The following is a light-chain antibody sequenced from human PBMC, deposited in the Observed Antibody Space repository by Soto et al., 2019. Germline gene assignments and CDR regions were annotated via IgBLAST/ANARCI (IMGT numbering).Light chain of an antibody. Sequence: QSVLTQPPSASGTPGQRVTISCSGSNSNIGSNTVNWYQQLPGTAPKLLIYNNEQRPSGVPDRCSGSKSGTSASLAITGLQSEDEADYYCAGWDDSLNGVVFGGGTKLTVL. CDR1: NSNIGSNT. J-gene: IGLJ2*01. CDR3: AGWDDSLNGVV. V-gene: IGLV1-44*01. CDR2: NNE.